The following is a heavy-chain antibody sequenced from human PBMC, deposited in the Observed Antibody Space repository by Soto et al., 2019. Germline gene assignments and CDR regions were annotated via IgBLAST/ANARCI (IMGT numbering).Heavy chain of an antibody. D-gene: IGHD6-19*01. Sequence: GGSLRLSCAASGFTFSSYAMSWVRQAPGKGLEWVSAISGSGGSTYYADAVKGRFTISRDNSKNTLYLQMNSLRAEDTAVYYCAKTSSGWYRGEDFDYWGQGTLVTVYS. J-gene: IGHJ4*02. CDR2: ISGSGGST. V-gene: IGHV3-23*01. CDR3: AKTSSGWYRGEDFDY. CDR1: GFTFSSYA.